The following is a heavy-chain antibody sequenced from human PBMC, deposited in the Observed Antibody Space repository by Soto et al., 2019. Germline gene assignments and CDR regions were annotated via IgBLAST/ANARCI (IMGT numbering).Heavy chain of an antibody. CDR3: ARADYTAMAPDY. CDR1: VGTFSSYA. D-gene: IGHD5-18*01. V-gene: IGHV1-69*06. J-gene: IGHJ4*02. CDR2: IIPIFGTA. Sequence: VCCKASVGTFSSYALSWVRQAPGQGLEWMGGIIPIFGTANYAQKFQGRVTITADKSTSTAYMELSSLRSEDTAVYYCARADYTAMAPDYLGQGTRGAVAT.